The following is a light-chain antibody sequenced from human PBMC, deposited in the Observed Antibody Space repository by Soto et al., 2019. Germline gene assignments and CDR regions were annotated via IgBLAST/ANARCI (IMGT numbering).Light chain of an antibody. CDR2: GAS. CDR1: QSVRSSN. Sequence: EIVLTQSPGTLSLSPGERATLSCRASQSVRSSNLAWYQQKPGQAPRLLIYGASSRATGIPDRFSGSGSGTDFILTISRLEPEDFVVYYCHPYGTISTFGQGTRWIS. J-gene: IGKJ1*01. V-gene: IGKV3-20*01. CDR3: HPYGTIST.